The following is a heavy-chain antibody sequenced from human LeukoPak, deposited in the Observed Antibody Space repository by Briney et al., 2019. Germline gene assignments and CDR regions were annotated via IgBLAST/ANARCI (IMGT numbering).Heavy chain of an antibody. CDR2: ISGSGGST. CDR3: AKLLGEDGFFDY. Sequence: GGSLRLSCAASGFTFSSYAMSWVRQAPGKGLEWVSAISGSGGSTYYADSVKGRFTISRDNSKNTLYLQMNSLRAEDTAVYFCAKLLGEDGFFDYWGQGTLVTVSS. CDR1: GFTFSSYA. D-gene: IGHD5-24*01. J-gene: IGHJ4*02. V-gene: IGHV3-23*01.